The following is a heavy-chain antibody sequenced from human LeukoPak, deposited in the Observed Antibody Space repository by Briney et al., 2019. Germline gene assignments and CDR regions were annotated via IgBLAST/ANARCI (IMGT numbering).Heavy chain of an antibody. CDR1: GGSISSSNW. Sequence: PSGTLSLTCAVSGGSISSSNWWSWVRQPPGKGLEWIGEIYHSGSTNYNSSLKSRVTISVDKSKNQFSLKLSSVTAADTAVYYCASIYPYYYDSSGYPNWFDPWGQGTLVTISS. CDR2: IYHSGST. V-gene: IGHV4-4*02. D-gene: IGHD3-22*01. J-gene: IGHJ5*02. CDR3: ASIYPYYYDSSGYPNWFDP.